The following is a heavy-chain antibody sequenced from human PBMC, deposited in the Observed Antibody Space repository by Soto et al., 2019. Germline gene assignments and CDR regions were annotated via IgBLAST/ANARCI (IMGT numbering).Heavy chain of an antibody. V-gene: IGHV3-30*18. J-gene: IGHJ4*02. CDR1: GFTFSSYG. Sequence: GGSLRLSCAASGFTFSSYGMHWVRQAPGKGLEWVAVKSYDGSNKYYADSVKGRFTISRDNSKNTLYLQMNSLRAEDTAVYYCAKDLDDCTNGVCYTGLDYWGQGTLVTVSS. D-gene: IGHD2-8*01. CDR2: KSYDGSNK. CDR3: AKDLDDCTNGVCYTGLDY.